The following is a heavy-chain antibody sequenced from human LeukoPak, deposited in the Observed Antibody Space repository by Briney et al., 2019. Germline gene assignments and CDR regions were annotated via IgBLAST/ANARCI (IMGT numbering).Heavy chain of an antibody. V-gene: IGHV4-59*02. CDR3: ARGSVVVVAATLRWFDP. CDR2: IYYTGT. J-gene: IGHJ5*02. Sequence: SETLSLTCTVSGGSVSDYYWSWIRQSPGKGLEWIGYIYYTGTSYNPSLKSRVTISVDTSKNQFSLKLSSVTAADTAVYYCARGSVVVVAATLRWFDPWGQGTLVTVSS. D-gene: IGHD2-15*01. CDR1: GGSVSDYY.